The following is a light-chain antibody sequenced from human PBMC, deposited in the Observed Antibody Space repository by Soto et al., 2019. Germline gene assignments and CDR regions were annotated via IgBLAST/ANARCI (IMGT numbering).Light chain of an antibody. V-gene: IGKV1-39*01. CDR3: QQSYSAPLFT. CDR1: QSVSRH. J-gene: IGKJ3*01. CDR2: AAS. Sequence: DIQMTQSPSSLSASLGDRVTITCRASQSVSRHLNWYQQKPGKAPKLLIYAASSLQNGAPSRFSGSGSGTDFTLTISSLQPEDFATYFCQQSYSAPLFTFGPGTKVDIK.